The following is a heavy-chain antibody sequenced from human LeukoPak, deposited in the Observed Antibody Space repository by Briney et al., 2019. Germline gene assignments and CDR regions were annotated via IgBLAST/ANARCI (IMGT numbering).Heavy chain of an antibody. Sequence: SETLSLTCTVSGGSINFYYWSWIRQPPGKGLEWIGYMYYSGSTNYNPSLKSRVTISVDTSKKQFSLKLNSVTAADTAVYYCARDASGTFDYWGQGTLVTVSS. CDR3: ARDASGTFDY. J-gene: IGHJ4*02. V-gene: IGHV4-59*01. CDR1: GGSINFYY. CDR2: MYYSGST. D-gene: IGHD1-14*01.